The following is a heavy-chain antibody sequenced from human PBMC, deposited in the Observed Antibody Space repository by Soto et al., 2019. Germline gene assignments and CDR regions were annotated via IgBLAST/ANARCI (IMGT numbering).Heavy chain of an antibody. Sequence: SETLSLTCTVSGGSIISYYWSWILQPPWKGLEWIGYIYYSGSTNYNPSLKSRVTISVDTSKNQFSLKLSSVTAADTAVYYCARSFCVAAAGPFDYWGQGTLVTVSS. V-gene: IGHV4-59*01. D-gene: IGHD6-13*01. J-gene: IGHJ4*02. CDR3: ARSFCVAAAGPFDY. CDR2: IYYSGST. CDR1: GGSIISYY.